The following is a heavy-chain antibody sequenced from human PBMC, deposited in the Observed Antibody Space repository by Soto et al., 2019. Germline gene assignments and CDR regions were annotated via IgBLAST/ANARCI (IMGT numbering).Heavy chain of an antibody. CDR3: ARDRVAAAGHPLYYYYYGMDV. D-gene: IGHD6-25*01. Sequence: SETLSLTCTVSGGSISSSSYYWGWIRQPPGKGLEWIGSIYYSGSTNYNPSLKSRVTISVDTSKNQFSLKLSSVTAADTAVYYCARDRVAAAGHPLYYYYYGMDVWGQGTTVTVSS. CDR2: IYYSGST. V-gene: IGHV4-39*07. J-gene: IGHJ6*02. CDR1: GGSISSSSYY.